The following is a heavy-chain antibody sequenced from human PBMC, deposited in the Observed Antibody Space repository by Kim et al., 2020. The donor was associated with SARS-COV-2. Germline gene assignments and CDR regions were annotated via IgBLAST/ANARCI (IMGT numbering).Heavy chain of an antibody. CDR2: INHSGST. V-gene: IGHV4-34*01. CDR1: GGSFSGYY. Sequence: SETLSLTCAVYGGSFSGYYWSWIRQPPGKGLEWIGEINHSGSTNYNPSLKSRVTISVDTSKNQFSLKLSSVTAADTAVYYCARGGYYYDSSAQRWFDPWGQGTLVTVSS. CDR3: ARGGYYYDSSAQRWFDP. J-gene: IGHJ5*02. D-gene: IGHD3-22*01.